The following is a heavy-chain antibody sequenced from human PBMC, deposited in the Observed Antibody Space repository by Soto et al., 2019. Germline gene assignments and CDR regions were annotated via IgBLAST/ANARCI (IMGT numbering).Heavy chain of an antibody. Sequence: PGGSLRLSCAASGFTVSSNYMSWVRQAPGKGLEWVSVIYSGGSTYYADSVKGRFTISRDNSKNTLYLQMSSLRAEDTAVYYCAKGKISTTTYTSFDSWGQGTLVTVSS. D-gene: IGHD1-26*01. CDR1: GFTVSSNY. CDR2: IYSGGST. V-gene: IGHV3-53*01. J-gene: IGHJ5*01. CDR3: AKGKISTTTYTSFDS.